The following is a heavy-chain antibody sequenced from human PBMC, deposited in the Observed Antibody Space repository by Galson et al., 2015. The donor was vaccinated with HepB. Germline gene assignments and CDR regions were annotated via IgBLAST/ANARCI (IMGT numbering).Heavy chain of an antibody. CDR3: AKDLRSYYGSVSYSDY. J-gene: IGHJ4*02. Sequence: SLRLSCGASGFTFTSYAMSRVRQAPAKGLEWMAAISGTCGSTYYADYEKGRFTISRDNSKNTLYLQMNRLRAEDTAVYYCAKDLRSYYGSVSYSDYWGQGTLVTVSS. CDR1: GFTFTSYA. D-gene: IGHD3-10*01. CDR2: ISGTCGST. V-gene: IGHV3-23*01.